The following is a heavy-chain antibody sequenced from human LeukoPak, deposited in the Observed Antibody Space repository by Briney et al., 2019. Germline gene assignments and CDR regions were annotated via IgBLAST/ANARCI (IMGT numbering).Heavy chain of an antibody. D-gene: IGHD2-2*02. J-gene: IGHJ4*02. CDR3: ARDVGVSVVVPAAIFDY. Sequence: PSETLSLTCAVYGGSFSGYYWSWIRQPPGKGLGWIGEINHSGSTDYNPSLKSRVTISVDTSKNQFSLKLSSVTAADTAVYYCARDVGVSVVVPAAIFDYWGQGTLVTVSS. CDR2: INHSGST. V-gene: IGHV4-34*01. CDR1: GGSFSGYY.